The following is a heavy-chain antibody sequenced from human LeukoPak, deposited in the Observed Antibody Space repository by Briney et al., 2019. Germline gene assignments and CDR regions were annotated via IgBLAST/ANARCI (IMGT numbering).Heavy chain of an antibody. Sequence: HPGGSLRLSCAASGFTFSSYTMNWVRQPPGKGLEWVPNIGTSSTTIYYADSVKGRFTISRDNAKNSLYLQMNSLRADDTAVYYCARFAAGGSYYYYMDVWGKGTTVTVSS. V-gene: IGHV3-48*01. CDR2: IGTSSTTI. CDR3: ARFAAGGSYYYYMDV. J-gene: IGHJ6*03. D-gene: IGHD6-25*01. CDR1: GFTFSSYT.